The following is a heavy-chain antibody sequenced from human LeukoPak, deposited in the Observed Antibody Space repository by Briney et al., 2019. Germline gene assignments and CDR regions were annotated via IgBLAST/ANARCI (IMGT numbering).Heavy chain of an antibody. V-gene: IGHV3-23*01. J-gene: IGHJ1*01. Sequence: GGSLRLSCAASGVTFSSYSMNWVRQAQGKGLEWVSVISGSGGSTDYAESVKGRFTISRDNSKNTLYLQMNSLRVEDTAIYYCAKVRAMTTVTSDPFQHWGQGTLVTVSS. CDR2: ISGSGGST. CDR3: AKVRAMTTVTSDPFQH. CDR1: GVTFSSYS. D-gene: IGHD4-17*01.